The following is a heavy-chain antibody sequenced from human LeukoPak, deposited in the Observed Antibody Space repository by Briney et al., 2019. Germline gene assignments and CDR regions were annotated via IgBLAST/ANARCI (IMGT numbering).Heavy chain of an antibody. V-gene: IGHV4-30-4*01. CDR3: ARVYRNVPSYYYYGMDV. D-gene: IGHD3-10*02. Sequence: SQTLSLTCTVSGGSISSGDYYWSWIRQPPGKGLEWIGYIYYSGSTNYNPSLKSRVTISVDTSKNQFSLKLSSVTAADTAVYYCARVYRNVPSYYYYGMDVWGQGTTVTVSS. CDR2: IYYSGST. J-gene: IGHJ6*02. CDR1: GGSISSGDYY.